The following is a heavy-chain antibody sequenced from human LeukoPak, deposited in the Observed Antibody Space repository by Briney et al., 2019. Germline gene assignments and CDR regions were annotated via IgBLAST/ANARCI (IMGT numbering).Heavy chain of an antibody. J-gene: IGHJ4*02. Sequence: PGGSLRLACAASGFTFSSYAMHWVRQAPGKGLEWVAVISYDGSSKYYADSMKGRFTISRDNSKNTLYLQMSSLRAEDTAVYYCAGAPVVVTAPDYWGQGTLVTVSS. CDR2: ISYDGSSK. D-gene: IGHD2-21*02. V-gene: IGHV3-30*04. CDR1: GFTFSSYA. CDR3: AGAPVVVTAPDY.